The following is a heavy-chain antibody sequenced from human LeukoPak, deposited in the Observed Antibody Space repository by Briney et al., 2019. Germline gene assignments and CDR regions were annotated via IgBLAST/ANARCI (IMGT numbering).Heavy chain of an antibody. D-gene: IGHD4-17*01. Sequence: SETLSLTCTVSGGSISSYHWSWIRQPAGKGLEWIGRIYTTGTTNYNPSLKSRVTMSADTSKNQFSLKLSSVTAADTAVYYCARGPTGDYASDIWGQGTMVTVSS. V-gene: IGHV4-4*07. CDR3: ARGPTGDYASDI. CDR2: IYTTGTT. CDR1: GGSISSYH. J-gene: IGHJ3*02.